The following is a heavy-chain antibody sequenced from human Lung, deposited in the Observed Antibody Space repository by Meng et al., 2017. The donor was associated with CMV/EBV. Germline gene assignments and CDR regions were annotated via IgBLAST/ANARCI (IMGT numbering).Heavy chain of an antibody. CDR1: GFTFSSYA. Sequence: GESLKISCAASGFTFSSYAMSWVRQAPGKGLEWVSAISGSGGSTYYADSVKGRFTISRDNSKNTLYLQMNSLRAEDTAVYYCAKGGWSKPPKWLWGQGPLVTVSS. J-gene: IGHJ4*02. CDR3: AKGGWSKPPKWL. D-gene: IGHD2-8*02. V-gene: IGHV3-23*01. CDR2: ISGSGGST.